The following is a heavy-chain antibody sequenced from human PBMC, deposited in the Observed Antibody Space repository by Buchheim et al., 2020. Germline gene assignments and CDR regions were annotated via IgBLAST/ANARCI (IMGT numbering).Heavy chain of an antibody. Sequence: QVQLVESGGGVVQPGRSLRLSCAASGFTFSSYAMHWVRQAPGKGLEWVAVISYDGSNKYYADSVKGRFTISSDNSKNTLYLQMNSLRAEDTAVYYCARDYDFWSGYPYFDYWGQGTL. CDR3: ARDYDFWSGYPYFDY. D-gene: IGHD3-3*01. CDR2: ISYDGSNK. CDR1: GFTFSSYA. V-gene: IGHV3-30*04. J-gene: IGHJ4*02.